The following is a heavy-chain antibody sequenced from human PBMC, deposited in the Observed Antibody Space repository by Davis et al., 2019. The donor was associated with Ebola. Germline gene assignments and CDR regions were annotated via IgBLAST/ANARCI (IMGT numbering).Heavy chain of an antibody. CDR1: GFTFSDYY. CDR2: ISSSGSTI. V-gene: IGHV3-11*01. J-gene: IGHJ4*02. CDR3: ARDYYDSSGYELDY. D-gene: IGHD3-22*01. Sequence: GESLKISCAASGFTFSDYYMSWIRQAPGKGLEWVSYISSSGSTIYYADSVKGRFTISRDNAKNSLYLQMNSLRAEYTAVYYCARDYYDSSGYELDYWGQGTLVTVSS.